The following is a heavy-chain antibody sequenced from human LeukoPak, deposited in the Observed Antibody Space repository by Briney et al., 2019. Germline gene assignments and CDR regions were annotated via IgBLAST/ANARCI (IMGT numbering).Heavy chain of an antibody. J-gene: IGHJ6*03. CDR3: ARDRSCTGGSCYMDV. V-gene: IGHV3-23*01. CDR2: ISGSGDNT. CDR1: GFTFSTYA. D-gene: IGHD2-15*01. Sequence: LPGGSLRLSCAASGFTFSTYAMSWVRQAPGKGLEWVSGISGSGDNTNYADSVKGRFTISRDNSKNTLSLQMSSLRVEDTAVYYCARDRSCTGGSCYMDVWGRGTTVTVSS.